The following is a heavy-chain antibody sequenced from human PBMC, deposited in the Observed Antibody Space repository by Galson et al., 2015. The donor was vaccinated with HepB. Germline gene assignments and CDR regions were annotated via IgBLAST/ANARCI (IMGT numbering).Heavy chain of an antibody. CDR3: ARDKCRLPDYYYYYGMDV. Sequence: SVKVSCKASDYTFVSYGISWVRQAPGHGLEWMGWISGYAGNTNYAQKFQGRVTMTTDTSTSTAYMELRSLRSDDTAVYYCARDKCRLPDYYYYYGMDVWGQGTTFTVSS. CDR1: DYTFVSYG. CDR2: ISGYAGNT. D-gene: IGHD5/OR15-5a*01. J-gene: IGHJ6*02. V-gene: IGHV1-18*01.